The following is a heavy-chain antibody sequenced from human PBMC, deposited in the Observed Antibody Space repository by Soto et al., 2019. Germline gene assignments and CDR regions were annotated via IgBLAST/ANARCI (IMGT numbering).Heavy chain of an antibody. V-gene: IGHV3-9*01. J-gene: IGHJ3*02. CDR2: ISWNSGNI. CDR1: GFTFDVYA. D-gene: IGHD4-17*01. CDR3: AKWDDYGDRKEAFDI. Sequence: EVQLVESGGGLVQPGRSLRLSCAASGFTFDVYAMHWVRQAPGKGLEWVSGISWNSGNIGYADSVKGRFTISRDNAKNSLYLQMNSLIAEDTALYYCAKWDDYGDRKEAFDIWGQGTMVTVSS.